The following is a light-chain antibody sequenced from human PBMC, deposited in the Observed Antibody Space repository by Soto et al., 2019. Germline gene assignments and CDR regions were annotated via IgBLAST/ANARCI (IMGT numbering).Light chain of an antibody. J-gene: IGLJ3*02. V-gene: IGLV1-40*01. Sequence: QSVLTQPPSVSGAPGQRVTVSCTGNSSNVGAGYAVHWYQQPPGTAPKLLIHGDSNRPSGVPDRFSGSKSGTSASLAITGLQAEDEADYYCQSYDSRLSAWVFGGGTQLTVL. CDR3: QSYDSRLSAWV. CDR2: GDS. CDR1: SSNVGAGYA.